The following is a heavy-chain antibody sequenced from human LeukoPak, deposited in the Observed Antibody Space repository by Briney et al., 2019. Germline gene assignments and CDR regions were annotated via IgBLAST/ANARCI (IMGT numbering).Heavy chain of an antibody. V-gene: IGHV3-30*04. D-gene: IGHD3-3*01. J-gene: IGHJ4*02. CDR2: ISYDGSNK. CDR3: ARDRAWNYFDY. Sequence: PGGSLRLSCAASGFTFSSYAMHWVRQAPGKGLEWVAVISYDGSNKYYADSVKGRFTISRDNSKNTLYLQMNSLRAEDTAVYYCARDRAWNYFDYWGQGTLVTVSS. CDR1: GFTFSSYA.